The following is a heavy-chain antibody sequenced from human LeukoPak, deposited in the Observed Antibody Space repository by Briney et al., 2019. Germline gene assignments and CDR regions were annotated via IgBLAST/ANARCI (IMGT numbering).Heavy chain of an antibody. CDR1: GYSFTAFY. CDR3: ASVTYSAYDDFDY. D-gene: IGHD5-12*01. J-gene: IGHJ4*02. V-gene: IGHV1-2*02. Sequence: ASVKVSCKTSGYSFTAFYMHWVRQAPGQGLEWMGWIKPDTGGTNYAQKFQGRVAMTRDTSISTAYMELRGLRTDDTAIYYCASVTYSAYDDFDYRGQGTLVTVSS. CDR2: IKPDTGGT.